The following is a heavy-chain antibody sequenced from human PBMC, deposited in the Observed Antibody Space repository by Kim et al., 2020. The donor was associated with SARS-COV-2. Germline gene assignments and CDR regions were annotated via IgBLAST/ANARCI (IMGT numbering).Heavy chain of an antibody. CDR2: ISSSSYI. D-gene: IGHD6-13*01. CDR3: ARGSAAGTEFDY. J-gene: IGHJ4*02. Sequence: GGSLRLSCAASGFTFSSYSMNWVRQAPGKGLEWVSSISSSSYIYYADSVKGRFTISRDNAKNSLYLQMNSLRAEDTAVYYCARGSAAGTEFDYWGQGTLVTVSS. V-gene: IGHV3-21*01. CDR1: GFTFSSYS.